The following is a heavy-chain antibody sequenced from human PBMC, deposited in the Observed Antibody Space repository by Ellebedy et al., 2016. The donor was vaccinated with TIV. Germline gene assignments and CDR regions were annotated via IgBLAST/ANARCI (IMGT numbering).Heavy chain of an antibody. J-gene: IGHJ4*02. V-gene: IGHV4-61*01. Sequence: MPSETLSLTCTVSGGSVSSTNYYWTWIRQPPGKGLGWVGYIYSSGRTDYKHSLKSRMAISVDTSRNQISLKLSSVTAADTAVYFCSGAYGRATPKYWGQGTLVTVSS. D-gene: IGHD3-10*01. CDR2: IYSSGRT. CDR1: GGSVSSTNYY. CDR3: SGAYGRATPKY.